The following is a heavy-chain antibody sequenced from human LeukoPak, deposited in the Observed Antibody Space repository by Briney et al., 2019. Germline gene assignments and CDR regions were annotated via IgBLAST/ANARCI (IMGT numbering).Heavy chain of an antibody. J-gene: IGHJ6*03. CDR2: IYYSGST. CDR1: GGSISSSSYY. CDR3: ASEPYSNYDYYYYMDV. V-gene: IGHV4-39*01. D-gene: IGHD4-11*01. Sequence: SETLSLTCTVSGGSISSSSYYWGWIRQPPGKGLEWIGSIYYSGSTYYNPSLKSRVTISVDTSKNQFSLKLSSVTAADTAVYYCASEPYSNYDYYYYMDVWGKGTPVTVSS.